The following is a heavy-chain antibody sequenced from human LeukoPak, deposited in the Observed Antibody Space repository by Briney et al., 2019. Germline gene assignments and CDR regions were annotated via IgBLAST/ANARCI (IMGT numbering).Heavy chain of an antibody. Sequence: GGSLGLSCAVSGFTVSSHYMTWVRQAPGKGLEWVSIIYSGGTTYHADSVKGRFTISRDNSKNTLYLQMNTLRAEDTAVYYCARDVATKDYDILTGLDYWGQGTLVTVSS. CDR3: ARDVATKDYDILTGLDY. V-gene: IGHV3-66*01. D-gene: IGHD3-9*01. CDR1: GFTVSSHY. CDR2: IYSGGTT. J-gene: IGHJ4*02.